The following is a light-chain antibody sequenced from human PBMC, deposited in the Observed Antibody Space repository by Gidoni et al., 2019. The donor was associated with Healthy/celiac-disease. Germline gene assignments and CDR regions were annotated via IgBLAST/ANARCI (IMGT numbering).Light chain of an antibody. J-gene: IGLJ2*01. CDR1: SSDVGGYNY. CDR2: DVS. V-gene: IGLV2-14*01. CDR3: SSYTSSSTLGV. Sequence: QSPLTQPASVSGSPGQPITISCTGTSSDVGGYNYVSWYQQHPGKAPKLMIYDVSNRPSGVSNRFSGSKSGNTASLTISGLQAEDEADYYCSSYTSSSTLGVFGGGTKLTVL.